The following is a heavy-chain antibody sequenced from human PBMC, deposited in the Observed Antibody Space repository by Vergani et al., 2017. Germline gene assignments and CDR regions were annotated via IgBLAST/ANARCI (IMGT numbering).Heavy chain of an antibody. CDR2: IYAGDSDV. Sequence: EVQLVQSGAEVKKPGESLKISCQGSGYSITNYWIAWVRQRPGIGLEWMGIIYAGDSDVRYSPSFQGQVTMSVDKSLSTAYLQWSSLKASDTATYYCAKTHDFSSLYSSYNWFDPWGQGTQVTVSS. CDR1: GYSITNYW. J-gene: IGHJ5*02. V-gene: IGHV5-51*03. D-gene: IGHD3-3*01. CDR3: AKTHDFSSLYSSYNWFDP.